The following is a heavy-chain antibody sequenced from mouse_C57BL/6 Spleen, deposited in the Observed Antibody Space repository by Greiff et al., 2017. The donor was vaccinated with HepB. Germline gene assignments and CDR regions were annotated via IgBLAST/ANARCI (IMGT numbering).Heavy chain of an antibody. Sequence: VQLQQPGAELVRPGSSVKLSCKASGYTFTSYWMHWVKQRPIQGLEWIGNIDPSDSETHYNQKFKDKATLTVDKSSSTANMQLSSLTSEDSAVYYCAGGLYGNYVGYFDVWGTGTTVTVSS. CDR3: AGGLYGNYVGYFDV. CDR2: IDPSDSET. D-gene: IGHD2-1*01. J-gene: IGHJ1*03. CDR1: GYTFTSYW. V-gene: IGHV1-52*01.